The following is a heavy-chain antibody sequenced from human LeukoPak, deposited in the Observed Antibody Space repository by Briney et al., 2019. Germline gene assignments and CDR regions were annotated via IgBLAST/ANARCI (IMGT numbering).Heavy chain of an antibody. V-gene: IGHV4-30-4*01. J-gene: IGHJ4*02. CDR1: GGSISSGDYY. CDR2: IYFSGST. Sequence: PSQTPSLTCTVSGGSISSGDYYWSWIRQPPGKGLEWIGYIYFSGSTYYNPSLKSRVTISVDTSKNQFSLKLSSVTAADTAVYYCARGPNYVWGSYQYFDYWGQGTLVTVSS. CDR3: ARGPNYVWGSYQYFDY. D-gene: IGHD3-16*02.